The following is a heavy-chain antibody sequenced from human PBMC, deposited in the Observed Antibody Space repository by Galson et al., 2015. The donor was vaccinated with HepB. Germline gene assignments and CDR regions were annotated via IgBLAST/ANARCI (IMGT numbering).Heavy chain of an antibody. J-gene: IGHJ6*02. V-gene: IGHV3-23*01. CDR2: ISGSGGST. D-gene: IGHD4-23*01. CDR1: GFTFSSYA. Sequence: SLRLSCAASGFTFSSYAMSWVRQAPGKGLEWVSAISGSGGSTYYADSVKGRFTISRDNSKNTQYLQMNSLRAEDTAVYYCAKWKQGYGGNSGGMDVWGQGTTVTVSS. CDR3: AKWKQGYGGNSGGMDV.